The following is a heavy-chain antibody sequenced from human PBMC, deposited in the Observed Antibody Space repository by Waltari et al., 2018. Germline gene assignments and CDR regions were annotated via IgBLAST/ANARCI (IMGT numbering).Heavy chain of an antibody. V-gene: IGHV3-30*02. J-gene: IGHJ4*02. CDR3: AKLYSSSWYDY. CDR1: GFTFSSYG. CDR2: IRYDGSNK. Sequence: QVQLVESGGGVVQPGGSLRLSCAASGFTFSSYGMPWVRQAPGKGLEWVAFIRYDGSNKYYADSVKGRFTISRENSKNTLYLQMNSRRAEDTAVYYCAKLYSSSWYDYWGQGTLVTVSS. D-gene: IGHD6-13*01.